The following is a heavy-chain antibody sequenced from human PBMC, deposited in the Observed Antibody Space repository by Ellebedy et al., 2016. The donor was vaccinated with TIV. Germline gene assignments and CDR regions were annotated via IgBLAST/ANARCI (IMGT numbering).Heavy chain of an antibody. V-gene: IGHV3-74*01. CDR2: IGPDGSGT. Sequence: GGSLRLSXAASGFAFSSYWMHWVRQAPGSGLVWVSRIGPDGSGTNYADSVKGRFTISRDNAKNTLYLEMQSLRADDTALYYCAREGTHCSGGNCYSVAFDIWGQGTLVTVSS. D-gene: IGHD2-15*01. J-gene: IGHJ3*02. CDR1: GFAFSSYW. CDR3: AREGTHCSGGNCYSVAFDI.